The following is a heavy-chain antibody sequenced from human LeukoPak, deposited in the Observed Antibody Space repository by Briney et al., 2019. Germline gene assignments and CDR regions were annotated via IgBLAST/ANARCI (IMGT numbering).Heavy chain of an antibody. CDR3: ARRRARSGGDY. J-gene: IGHJ4*02. V-gene: IGHV4-34*01. D-gene: IGHD6-25*01. CDR1: GGSFSGYY. Sequence: SETLSLTCAVYGGSFSGYYWSWIRQPPGKGLEWIGEINHSGSTYYNPSLKSRVTISVDTSKNQFSLKLSSVTAADTAVYYCARRRARSGGDYWGQGTLVTVSS. CDR2: INHSGST.